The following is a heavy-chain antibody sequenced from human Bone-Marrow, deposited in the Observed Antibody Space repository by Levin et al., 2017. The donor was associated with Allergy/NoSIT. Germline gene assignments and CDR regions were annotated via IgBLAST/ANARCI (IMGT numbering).Heavy chain of an antibody. CDR1: GFTFSSYS. J-gene: IGHJ3*02. V-gene: IGHV3-21*01. CDR2: ISSSSSYI. Sequence: GESLKISCAASGFTFSSYSMNWVRQAPGKGLEWVSSISSSSSYIYYADSVKGRFTISRDNAKNSLYLQMNSLRAEDTAVYYCARDYDYVWTHPNDAFDIWGQGTMVTVSS. D-gene: IGHD3-16*01. CDR3: ARDYDYVWTHPNDAFDI.